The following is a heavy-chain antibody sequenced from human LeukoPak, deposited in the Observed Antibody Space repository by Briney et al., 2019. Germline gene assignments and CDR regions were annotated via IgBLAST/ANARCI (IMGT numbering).Heavy chain of an antibody. Sequence: SGTLSLTCTVSGGPISSSYWTWIRQPPGRGLQWIGYIYYSGSTNYNPSLKSRVTISIDRSTNQFSLKLNSVTAADTAVYYCARREVSLDYWGQGILVTVPS. D-gene: IGHD2-8*01. V-gene: IGHV4-59*01. J-gene: IGHJ4*02. CDR2: IYYSGST. CDR1: GGPISSSY. CDR3: ARREVSLDY.